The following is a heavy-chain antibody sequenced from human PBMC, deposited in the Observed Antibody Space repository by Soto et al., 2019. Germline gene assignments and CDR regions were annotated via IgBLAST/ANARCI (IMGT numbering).Heavy chain of an antibody. V-gene: IGHV6-1*01. Sequence: SQTLSLTCAISGDSVSRNSAAWDWIRQSPSRGLEWLGRTYYRSKWYNDYAESVKSRISINPDTSKNQFSLQVNSVTPEDTAVYYCARGGVGGTTLDFFDFWGQGTLVTVFS. D-gene: IGHD1-1*01. CDR3: ARGGVGGTTLDFFDF. CDR1: GDSVSRNSAA. J-gene: IGHJ4*02. CDR2: TYYRSKWYN.